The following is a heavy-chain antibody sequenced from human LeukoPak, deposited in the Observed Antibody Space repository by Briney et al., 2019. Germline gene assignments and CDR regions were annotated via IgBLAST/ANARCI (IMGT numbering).Heavy chain of an antibody. D-gene: IGHD3-10*01. Sequence: AETLSLTCTASGSSISSYYWSWIRQPAGKGLEWIGRIYSSGSTNYNPSLKSRVTMSVDTSKNQFSLQLSCVTAADTAVYYCARDSDGSGSYYSGFDPWGQGTLVTVSS. CDR2: IYSSGST. CDR1: GSSISSYY. J-gene: IGHJ5*02. CDR3: ARDSDGSGSYYSGFDP. V-gene: IGHV4-4*07.